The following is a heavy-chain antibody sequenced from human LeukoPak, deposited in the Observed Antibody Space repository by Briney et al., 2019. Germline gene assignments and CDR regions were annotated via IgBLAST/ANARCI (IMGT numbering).Heavy chain of an antibody. CDR1: GGSINKYY. Sequence: TSETLSLTCTVSGGSINKYYWSWTRQPPGKGLEWIGDIYYSGSTNYNPSLKSRVTISVDTTKNQFSLKLSSVTAADTAVYYCARDKMITFGGVIAHDAFDIWGQGTMVTVSS. J-gene: IGHJ3*02. CDR2: IYYSGST. CDR3: ARDKMITFGGVIAHDAFDI. D-gene: IGHD3-16*02. V-gene: IGHV4-59*01.